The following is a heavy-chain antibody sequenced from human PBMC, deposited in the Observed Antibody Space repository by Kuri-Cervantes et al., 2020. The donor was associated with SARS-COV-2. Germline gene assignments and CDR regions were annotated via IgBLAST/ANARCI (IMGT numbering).Heavy chain of an antibody. CDR1: GGTFSSYA. Sequence: ASVKVSCKASGGTFSSYAISWVRQAPGQGLEWMGWISAYNGNTNYAQKLQGRVTMTTDTSTSTAYMELRSLRSDDTAVYYCARDYDMVQENWFDPWGQGTLVTVSS. V-gene: IGHV1-18*01. CDR2: ISAYNGNT. D-gene: IGHD3-10*01. CDR3: ARDYDMVQENWFDP. J-gene: IGHJ5*02.